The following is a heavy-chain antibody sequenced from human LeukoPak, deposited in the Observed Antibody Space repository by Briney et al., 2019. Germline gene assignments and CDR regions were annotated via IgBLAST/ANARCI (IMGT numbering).Heavy chain of an antibody. Sequence: PGGSLRLSCAASGFTFSSYAMSWVRQAPGKGLEWVSVISGSGGSTYYADSVKGRFTISRDNSKDTLYPQMNSLRAEDTAVYYCAKGAEVAVTAAAPPDYWGQGTLVTVSS. V-gene: IGHV3-23*01. CDR3: AKGAEVAVTAAAPPDY. CDR2: ISGSGGST. D-gene: IGHD2-21*02. CDR1: GFTFSSYA. J-gene: IGHJ4*02.